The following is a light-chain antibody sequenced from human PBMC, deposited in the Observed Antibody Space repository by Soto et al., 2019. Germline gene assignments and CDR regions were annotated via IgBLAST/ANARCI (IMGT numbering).Light chain of an antibody. CDR2: LGS. Sequence: DIVMTQSPLSLPVAPGEAASISCESSQSLPHGNGFNYLNWYLQKPGQSPQLLIYLGSNRASGVPDWISGSGSSTEFTQRISSVEPEDVGVYYCVQPLQPPLTFGGGTKVEL. V-gene: IGKV2-28*01. J-gene: IGKJ4*01. CDR3: VQPLQPPLT. CDR1: QSLPHGNGFNY.